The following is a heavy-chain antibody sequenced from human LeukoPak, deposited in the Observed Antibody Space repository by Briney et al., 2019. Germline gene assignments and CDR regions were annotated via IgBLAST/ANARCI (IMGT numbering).Heavy chain of an antibody. J-gene: IGHJ4*02. V-gene: IGHV3-23*01. D-gene: IGHD3-9*01. CDR2: ISGSGGST. Sequence: GGSLRLSCAASGFTFSSYAMSWVRQAPGKGLEWVSAISGSGGSTYYADSVKGRFTISRDNSKNTLYLQMNSLRAEDTAVYYCAKDQRGDILTAYSIDYWGQGTLVTVSS. CDR3: AKDQRGDILTAYSIDY. CDR1: GFTFSSYA.